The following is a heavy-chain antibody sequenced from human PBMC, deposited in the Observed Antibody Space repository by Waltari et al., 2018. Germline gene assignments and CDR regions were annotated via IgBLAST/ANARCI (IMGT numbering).Heavy chain of an antibody. CDR1: GDSMRSPYW. CDR2: VRGSGRT. Sequence: QLQLQESGPGLVKPSGPLSLTCGVSGDSMRSPYWWSWVRQPPGKGLEWIGQVRGSGRTNYNPSFASRVTMSVDTYNNQFSLMVTSATAADTAVYYCARDRGRGLYLDSWGPGTLVTVSP. J-gene: IGHJ4*02. D-gene: IGHD2-15*01. CDR3: ARDRGRGLYLDS. V-gene: IGHV4-4*02.